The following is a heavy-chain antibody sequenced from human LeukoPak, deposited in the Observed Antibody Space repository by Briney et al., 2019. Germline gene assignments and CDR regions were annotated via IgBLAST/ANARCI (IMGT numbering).Heavy chain of an antibody. V-gene: IGHV3-23*01. Sequence: GGSLRLSCAASGFTFSSYAMSWVRQAPGKGLEWVSAISGSGGSTYYADSVKGRFTISRDNSKNTLYLQMDSLRAEDTAVYYCAKVPDFWSGYYFDYWGQGTLVTVSS. J-gene: IGHJ4*02. D-gene: IGHD3-3*01. CDR2: ISGSGGST. CDR1: GFTFSSYA. CDR3: AKVPDFWSGYYFDY.